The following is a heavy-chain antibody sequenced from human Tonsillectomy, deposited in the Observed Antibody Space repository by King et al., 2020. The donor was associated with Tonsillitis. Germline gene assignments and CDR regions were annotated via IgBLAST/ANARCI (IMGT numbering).Heavy chain of an antibody. CDR1: GFTFSSYA. J-gene: IGHJ4*02. CDR3: AKAPGYSSGWYPYYFDS. Sequence: VQLVESGGGLVQPGGSLRLSCAASGFTFSSYAMKWVRQAPGKGLEWVSVIYSGGSSTYYADSVKGRFTISRDNSKNTLYLQMNSLRAEDTAVYYCAKAPGYSSGWYPYYFDSWGQGTLVTVSS. D-gene: IGHD6-19*01. CDR2: IYSGGSST. V-gene: IGHV3-23*03.